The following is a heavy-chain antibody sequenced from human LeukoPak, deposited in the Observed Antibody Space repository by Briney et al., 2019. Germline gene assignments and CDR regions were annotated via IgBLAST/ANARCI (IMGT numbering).Heavy chain of an antibody. CDR2: IYYSGST. J-gene: IGHJ4*02. Sequence: SETLPLTCTVSGGSISSYYWSWIRQPPGKGLEWIGYIYYSGSTNYNPSLKSRVTISVDTSKNQFSLKLSSVTAADTAVYYCANLDSSGYFLDYWGQGTLVTVSS. CDR1: GGSISSYY. D-gene: IGHD3-22*01. V-gene: IGHV4-59*01. CDR3: ANLDSSGYFLDY.